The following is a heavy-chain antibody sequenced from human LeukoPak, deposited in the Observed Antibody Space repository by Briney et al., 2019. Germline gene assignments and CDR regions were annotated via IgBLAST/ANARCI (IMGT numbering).Heavy chain of an antibody. CDR1: GGSISSNNW. CDR3: ARDRGPYDFWSGSIY. J-gene: IGHJ4*02. Sequence: SETLSLTCAVSGGSISSNNWWSWVRQPPGKGLEWIGEIYHSGSTNYNPSLKSRVTISVDKSKNQFSLKLSSVTAADTAVYYCARDRGPYDFWSGSIYWGQGTLVTVSS. CDR2: IYHSGST. D-gene: IGHD3-3*01. V-gene: IGHV4-4*02.